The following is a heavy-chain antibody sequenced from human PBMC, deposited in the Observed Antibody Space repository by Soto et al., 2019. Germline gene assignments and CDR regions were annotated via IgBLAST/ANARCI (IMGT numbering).Heavy chain of an antibody. D-gene: IGHD1-1*01. V-gene: IGHV3-7*01. J-gene: IGHJ5*02. Sequence: EVQLVESGGGLVQPGGSLRLSCAASGFTFSSYWMSWVRQAPGKGLEWVANIKQDGSGKYYVDSVKGRFTISRDNAKNSLYLQMNSLRAEDTAVYYCARMYIQNWFDPWGQGTLVTVSS. CDR2: IKQDGSGK. CDR3: ARMYIQNWFDP. CDR1: GFTFSSYW.